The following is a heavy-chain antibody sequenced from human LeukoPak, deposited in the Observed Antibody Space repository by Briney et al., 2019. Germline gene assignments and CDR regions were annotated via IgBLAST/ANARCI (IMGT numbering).Heavy chain of an antibody. CDR2: MNPNSGNT. CDR1: GYTFTSYD. V-gene: IGHV1-8*01. D-gene: IGHD2-15*01. J-gene: IGHJ3*02. Sequence: ASVKVSCKASGYTFTSYDINWVRQATGQGLEWMGWMNPNSGNTGYAQKFQGRVTMTRNTSISTAYLELSSLRCEDTAVYYCASSSGGSCYDCSDAFDIWGQGTMVTVSS. CDR3: ASSSGGSCYDCSDAFDI.